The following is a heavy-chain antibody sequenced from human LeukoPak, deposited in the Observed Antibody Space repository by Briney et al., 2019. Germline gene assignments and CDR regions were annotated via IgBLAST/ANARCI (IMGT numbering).Heavy chain of an antibody. Sequence: GGSLRLSCAASGFTFSDLFIDWVRQAPGKGLEWVGRTKNKAYSYTTEYAASVKGRFTISRDDSKNSLYLQMNSLKTEDTAVYYCASIRGVFGYWGQGTLVTVSS. CDR3: ASIRGVFGY. D-gene: IGHD3-10*01. CDR1: GFTFSDLF. J-gene: IGHJ4*02. V-gene: IGHV3-72*01. CDR2: TKNKAYSYTT.